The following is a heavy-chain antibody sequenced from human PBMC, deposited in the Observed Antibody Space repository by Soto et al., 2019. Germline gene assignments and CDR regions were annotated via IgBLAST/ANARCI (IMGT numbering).Heavy chain of an antibody. V-gene: IGHV4-59*01. D-gene: IGHD5-12*01. CDR2: IYSSGST. CDR1: GYSISGFH. CDR3: ARDLGGYYWFDP. J-gene: IGHJ5*02. Sequence: LETLSLTCTVSGYSISGFHLHLIRRPPGKGLQWIGYIYSSGSTMYNPSLKSRVTMSVDTSQNQFSLKLNSVTAADTAVYYCARDLGGYYWFDPWGQGTLVTVSS.